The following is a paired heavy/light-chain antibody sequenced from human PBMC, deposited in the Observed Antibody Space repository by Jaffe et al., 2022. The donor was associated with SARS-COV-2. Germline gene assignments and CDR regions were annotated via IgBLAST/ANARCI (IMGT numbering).Heavy chain of an antibody. J-gene: IGHJ3*02. CDR2: IDTNTGNP. CDR3: ARRSGSPKLFPEYLYPGEAFDI. D-gene: IGHD3-9*01. CDR1: GYIFTSYA. Sequence: QVQLVQSGSELKKPGASLEVSCKASGYIFTSYAVGWVRQAPGQGLEWLGWIDTNTGNPTYAQAFTGRFVFSLDTSVSTAYLQISSLKAEDTAVYFCARRSGSPKLFPEYLYPGEAFDIWGQGTMVTVSS. V-gene: IGHV7-4-1*02.
Light chain of an antibody. CDR3: SSRDSSGHHLV. CDR2: DKN. V-gene: IGLV3-19*01. CDR1: SLRSYY. J-gene: IGLJ2*01. Sequence: SSELTQDPAVSVALGQTVRITCQGDSLRSYYVSWYQQKPGQAPILVIYDKNDRPSGIPDRLSGSSSGNTASLTITGAQAEDEADYYCSSRDSSGHHLVFGGGTKLTVL.